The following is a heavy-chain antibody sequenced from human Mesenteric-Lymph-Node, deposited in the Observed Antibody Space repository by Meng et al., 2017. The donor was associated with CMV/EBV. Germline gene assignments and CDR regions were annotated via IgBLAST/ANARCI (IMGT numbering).Heavy chain of an antibody. V-gene: IGHV4-61*01. J-gene: IGHJ4*02. CDR3: ARLKRRDGYNLDY. Sequence: VSGGSVSSGSYHWSLIRQSPGKGLEWIGYIYYSGSTKYNPSLKSRVTISLDTSKIQFSLKLSSVTAADTAVYYCARLKRRDGYNLDYWGQGILVTVSS. CDR1: GGSVSSGSYH. D-gene: IGHD5-24*01. CDR2: IYYSGST.